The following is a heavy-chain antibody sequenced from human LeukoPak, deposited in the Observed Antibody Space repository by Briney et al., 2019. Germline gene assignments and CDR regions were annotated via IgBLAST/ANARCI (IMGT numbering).Heavy chain of an antibody. CDR1: GFTFSSYS. J-gene: IGHJ4*02. CDR3: ARGSTYDDNSGQVPFDY. Sequence: GGSLRLSCAASGFTFSSYSMNWVRQAPGKGLEWGSYISGSSSTIYYADYVKGRFTISRDNGKNTLYLQMNSLRAEDTAVYYCARGSTYDDNSGQVPFDYWGQGTLVTVSS. CDR2: ISGSSSTI. D-gene: IGHD3-22*01. V-gene: IGHV3-48*01.